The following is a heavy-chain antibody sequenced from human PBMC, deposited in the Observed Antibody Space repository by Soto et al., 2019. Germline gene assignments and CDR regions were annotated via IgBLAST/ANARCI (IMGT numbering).Heavy chain of an antibody. J-gene: IGHJ4*02. CDR1: GFSLRTSGTD. D-gene: IGHD1-7*01. CDR3: AHRDWNYEDY. CDR2: IYWDDEK. Sequence: SGPTLVNPTQTLTMTCTFSGFSLRTSGTDVAWIRQPPGKALEWLTLIYWDDEKRNSPTLKSRPTITKDTSKNQVVLIMTNMDPVDTATYYCAHRDWNYEDYWGQGTLVTVSS. V-gene: IGHV2-5*02.